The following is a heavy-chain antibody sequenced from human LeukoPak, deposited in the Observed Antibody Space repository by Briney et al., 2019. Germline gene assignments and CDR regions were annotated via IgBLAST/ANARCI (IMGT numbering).Heavy chain of an antibody. CDR2: IYYSGST. CDR1: GGSISSSSYY. J-gene: IGHJ5*02. D-gene: IGHD5-18*01. CDR3: ARDIGYSYGYNWFDP. V-gene: IGHV4-39*07. Sequence: SETLSLTCTVSGGSISSSSYYWGWIRQPPGKGLEWIGSIYYSGSTYYNPSLKSRVTISVDTSKNQFSLKLSSVTAADTAVYYCARDIGYSYGYNWFDPWGQGTLVTVSS.